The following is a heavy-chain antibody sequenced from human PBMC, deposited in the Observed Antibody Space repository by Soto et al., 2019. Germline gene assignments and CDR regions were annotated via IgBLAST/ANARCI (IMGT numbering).Heavy chain of an antibody. D-gene: IGHD3-9*01. CDR3: AGLASTVLRYFDWLYLTP. J-gene: IGHJ5*02. CDR1: GGTFSSYA. CDR2: IIPIFGTA. V-gene: IGHV1-69*13. Sequence: GASVKVSCKASGGTFSSYAISWVRQAPGQGLEWMGGIIPIFGTANYAQKFQGRVTITADESTSTAYMELSSLRSEDTAVYYCAGLASTVLRYFDWLYLTPWGQGTLVTVSS.